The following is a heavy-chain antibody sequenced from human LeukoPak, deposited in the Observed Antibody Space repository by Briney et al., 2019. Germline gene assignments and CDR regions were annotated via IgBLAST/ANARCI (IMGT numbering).Heavy chain of an antibody. D-gene: IGHD3-22*01. Sequence: GGSLRLSCAASGFTFSSFAMSWVRQAPGKGLEWVSPISGRGGRTYYADSVKGGFTISTDNSKNTLYLQMNSLRAEDTAVYFCASYYYDSSGYYPYFDYWGQGTLVTVSS. J-gene: IGHJ4*02. V-gene: IGHV3-23*01. CDR1: GFTFSSFA. CDR3: ASYYYDSSGYYPYFDY. CDR2: ISGRGGRT.